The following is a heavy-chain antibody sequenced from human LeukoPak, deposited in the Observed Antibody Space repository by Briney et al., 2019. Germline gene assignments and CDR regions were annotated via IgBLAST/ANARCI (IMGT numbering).Heavy chain of an antibody. CDR1: GFTFRSYC. CDR2: IGSSSSDI. V-gene: IGHV3-21*01. CDR3: ARDSRIAVAGYDY. D-gene: IGHD6-19*01. Sequence: GGSLRLSCVASGFTFRSYCMNWVRQAPGKGLEWVSSIGSSSSDIHYADSVKGRFTISRDNAENSLYLQMNSLRAEDTAVYYCARDSRIAVAGYDYWGQGTLVTVSS. J-gene: IGHJ4*02.